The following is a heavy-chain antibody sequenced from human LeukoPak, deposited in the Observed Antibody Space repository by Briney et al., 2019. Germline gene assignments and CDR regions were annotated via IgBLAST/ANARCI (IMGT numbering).Heavy chain of an antibody. J-gene: IGHJ4*02. V-gene: IGHV1-69*13. CDR3: ARDYRDTAIPGY. D-gene: IGHD5-18*01. Sequence: ASVKVSCKASGGTFSSYAISWVRQAPGQGLEWMGGIIPIFGTANYAQKFQGRVTITADESTSTAYMELSSLRSEDTAVYYCARDYRDTAIPGYWGQGTLVTVSS. CDR1: GGTFSSYA. CDR2: IIPIFGTA.